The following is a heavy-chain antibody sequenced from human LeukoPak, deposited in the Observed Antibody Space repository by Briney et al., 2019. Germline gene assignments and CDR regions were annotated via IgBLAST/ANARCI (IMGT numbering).Heavy chain of an antibody. CDR3: ARGREGH. D-gene: IGHD1-26*01. Sequence: PGGSLRLSCAASGFTVSNNYMRWVRQAPGKGLEWVSSIYSGGATKYADSVKGRFTISRDNSKNTLYLQMNSLRPEDMAVYYCARGREGHWGQGTLVTVSS. J-gene: IGHJ4*02. CDR1: GFTVSNNY. CDR2: IYSGGAT. V-gene: IGHV3-53*01.